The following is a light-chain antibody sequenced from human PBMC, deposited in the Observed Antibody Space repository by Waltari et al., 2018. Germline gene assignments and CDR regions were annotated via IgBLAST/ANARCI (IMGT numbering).Light chain of an antibody. CDR2: WAS. Sequence: DIVMTQSPDSLAVSLGERATINCKSSQSILSSSNNKNYLAWFPQKPGQPPRLLIYWASTRESGVPDRFSGSGSGADFTLTINNLQAEDVALYYCHQYYSSLLTFGGGTKVEIK. CDR3: HQYYSSLLT. J-gene: IGKJ4*01. V-gene: IGKV4-1*01. CDR1: QSILSSSNNKNY.